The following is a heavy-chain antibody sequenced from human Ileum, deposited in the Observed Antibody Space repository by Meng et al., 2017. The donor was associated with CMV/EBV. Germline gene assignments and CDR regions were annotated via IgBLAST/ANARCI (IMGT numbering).Heavy chain of an antibody. Sequence: GESLKISCAASGFTFSSYSMNWVRQAPGKGLEWVSYISSSSSTIYYADSVKGRFTISRDNAKNSLYLQMNSLRAEDTAVYYCAREGSGWLSYYYGMDVWGQGTTVTVSS. D-gene: IGHD6-19*01. CDR2: ISSSSSTI. CDR3: AREGSGWLSYYYGMDV. J-gene: IGHJ6*02. CDR1: GFTFSSYS. V-gene: IGHV3-48*04.